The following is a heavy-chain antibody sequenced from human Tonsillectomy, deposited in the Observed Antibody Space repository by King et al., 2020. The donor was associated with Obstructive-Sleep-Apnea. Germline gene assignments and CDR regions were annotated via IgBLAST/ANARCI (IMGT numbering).Heavy chain of an antibody. D-gene: IGHD3-10*01. V-gene: IGHV3-21*01. J-gene: IGHJ4*02. CDR3: ARGSFGEFSYIDF. CDR1: GFTFSSYT. Sequence: VQLVESGGGLVTPGESLRLSCAASGFTFSSYTMTWVLQAPGKGLEWVSSISSSSSYIYCADSVKGRFTISRDNAKNSLYLQMNSLRAEDTAVYYCARGSFGEFSYIDFWGQGTLVTVSS. CDR2: ISSSSSYI.